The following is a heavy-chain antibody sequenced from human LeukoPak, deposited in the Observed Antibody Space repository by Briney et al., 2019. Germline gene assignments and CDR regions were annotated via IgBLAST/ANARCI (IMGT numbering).Heavy chain of an antibody. D-gene: IGHD6-13*01. J-gene: IGHJ3*02. V-gene: IGHV4-39*01. Sequence: SETLSLTCTVSGGSISSSSYYWGWIRQPPGKGLGWIGSVFYSGNALYNPSLRSRLTISVDKSKNQFSLKLRSVTAADTAVYYCVRQGSSWRDPDAFDIWGQGTMVTVSS. CDR1: GGSISSSSYY. CDR3: VRQGSSWRDPDAFDI. CDR2: VFYSGNA.